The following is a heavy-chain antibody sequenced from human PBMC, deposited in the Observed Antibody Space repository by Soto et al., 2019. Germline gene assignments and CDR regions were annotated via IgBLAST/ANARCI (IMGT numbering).Heavy chain of an antibody. V-gene: IGHV3-23*01. CDR1: RFTFSSYA. CDR2: ISGSGGST. D-gene: IGHD3-10*01. Sequence: GGSLRLSCAASRFTFSSYAVSWVRQAPGKGLEWVSAISGSGGSTYYADSVKGRFTISRDNSKNTLYLQMNSLRAEDTAVYYCAKTQLLWFGEEPRQFDYWGQGTLVTVSS. CDR3: AKTQLLWFGEEPRQFDY. J-gene: IGHJ4*02.